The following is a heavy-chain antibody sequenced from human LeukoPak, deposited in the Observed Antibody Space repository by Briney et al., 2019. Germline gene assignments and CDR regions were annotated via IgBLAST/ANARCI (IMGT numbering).Heavy chain of an antibody. CDR1: GFTFSGFW. V-gene: IGHV3-7*03. CDR2: INSDGSEG. J-gene: IGHJ3*01. D-gene: IGHD6-6*01. Sequence: LAGGSLRLSCAVSGFTFSGFWMSWSRQAPGKGLEWVASINSDGSEGYYADVVKGRFTISRDNAMNSLYLQINSLRAEDTAVYYCARSSYSSSSSVWGQGTMVTVSS. CDR3: ARSSYSSSSSV.